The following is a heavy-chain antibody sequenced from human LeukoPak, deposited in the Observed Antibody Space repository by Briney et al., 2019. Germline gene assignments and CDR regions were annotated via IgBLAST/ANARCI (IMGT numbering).Heavy chain of an antibody. V-gene: IGHV3-30*02. CDR1: AFTFNTYA. Sequence: GGSLRLSCAASAFTFNTYAMHWVRQAPGKGLEWVAFIRYDGSNKYYADSVKGRFTISRDNSKNTLYLQMNSLRAEDTAVYYCAKDLYYDSSGYIPTVFDYWGQGTLVTVSS. CDR3: AKDLYYDSSGYIPTVFDY. D-gene: IGHD3-22*01. J-gene: IGHJ4*02. CDR2: IRYDGSNK.